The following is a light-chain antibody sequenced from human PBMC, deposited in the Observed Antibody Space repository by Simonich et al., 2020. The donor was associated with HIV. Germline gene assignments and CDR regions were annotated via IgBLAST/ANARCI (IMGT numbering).Light chain of an antibody. CDR1: QSVSSN. V-gene: IGKV3-15*01. CDR2: SAS. J-gene: IGKJ2*01. Sequence: EIVMTQSPATLSVSPGERATLSCRARQSVSSNLAWYQQKPGQAPRLLIYSASTRATGIPAKFSGSWSGTEFTLTISSMQSEDIAVYYCQQYYDTPYTFGQGTKLEIK. CDR3: QQYYDTPYT.